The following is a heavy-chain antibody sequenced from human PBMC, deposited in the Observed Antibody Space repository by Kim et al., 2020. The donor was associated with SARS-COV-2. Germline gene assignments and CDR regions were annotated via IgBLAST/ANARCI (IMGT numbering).Heavy chain of an antibody. Sequence: GGSLRLSCAASGFTFSSYAMSWVRQAPGKGLEWVSAISGSGGSTYYADSVKGRFTISRDNSKNTLYLQMNSLRAEDTAVYYCAKVGAPYSSSWLFDYWGQGTLVTVSS. CDR3: AKVGAPYSSSWLFDY. V-gene: IGHV3-23*01. D-gene: IGHD6-13*01. CDR1: GFTFSSYA. CDR2: ISGSGGST. J-gene: IGHJ4*02.